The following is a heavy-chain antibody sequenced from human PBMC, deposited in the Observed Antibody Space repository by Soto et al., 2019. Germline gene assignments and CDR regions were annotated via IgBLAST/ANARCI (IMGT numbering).Heavy chain of an antibody. D-gene: IGHD6-19*01. CDR3: ARDLGAVAGLSH. J-gene: IGHJ1*01. V-gene: IGHV1-2*02. CDR1: GYTFTGYY. CDR2: INPNSGGT. Sequence: ASVKVSCKASGYTFTGYYMHWVRQAPGQGLEWTGWINPNSGGTNYAQKFQGRVTMTRDTSISTAYMELSRLRSDDTAVYYCARDLGAVAGLSHWGQGTLVTSPQ.